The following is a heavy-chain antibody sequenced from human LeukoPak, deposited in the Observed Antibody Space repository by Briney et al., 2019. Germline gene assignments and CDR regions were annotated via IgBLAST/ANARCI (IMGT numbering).Heavy chain of an antibody. Sequence: GGSLRLSCAASGLTFSSHWMHWVRQAPGKGLVWISRITNDGSSTTYADSVKGRFTISRDNAKNMLYLQVNSLRAEDTAVYYCAREDIAVAGTAFDYWGQGTLVTVSS. CDR2: ITNDGSST. D-gene: IGHD6-19*01. CDR3: AREDIAVAGTAFDY. V-gene: IGHV3-74*01. CDR1: GLTFSSHW. J-gene: IGHJ4*02.